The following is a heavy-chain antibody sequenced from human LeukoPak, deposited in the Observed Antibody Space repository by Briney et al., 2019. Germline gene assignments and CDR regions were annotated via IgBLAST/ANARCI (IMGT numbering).Heavy chain of an antibody. J-gene: IGHJ3*02. CDR3: ARDFMAYDYVWGSYRRFDAFDI. V-gene: IGHV3-7*01. CDR1: GLAFSSYW. Sequence: GGSLRLSCAASGLAFSSYWMSWVRQAPGKGLEWVANIKQDGSEKYYVDSVNGRFTISRDNAKNLLYLKMNSLRAEDTAVYYCARDFMAYDYVWGSYRRFDAFDIWGQGTMVTVSS. CDR2: IKQDGSEK. D-gene: IGHD3-16*02.